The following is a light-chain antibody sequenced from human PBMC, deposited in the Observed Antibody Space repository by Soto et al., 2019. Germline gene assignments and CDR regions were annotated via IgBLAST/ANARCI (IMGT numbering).Light chain of an antibody. CDR1: QSISTW. CDR2: KAS. Sequence: DIQMTQSPSTLSASVGDRVTITCRASQSISTWLAWYQQKPGKAPKLLIYKASSLEGGVPSRFGGSGSGTLFNITISSLHPDDFATYYCQKYNTYPLTFGGGNTVDIK. CDR3: QKYNTYPLT. V-gene: IGKV1-5*03. J-gene: IGKJ4*01.